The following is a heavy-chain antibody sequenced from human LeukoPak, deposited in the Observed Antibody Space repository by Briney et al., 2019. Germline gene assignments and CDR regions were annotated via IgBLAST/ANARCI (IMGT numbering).Heavy chain of an antibody. V-gene: IGHV4-59*01. J-gene: IGHJ4*02. CDR2: MFNNKIS. Sequence: SETLSLTCNVSGSSLTDYFWRWIRPPPGKGLEWIGYMFNNKISNYNPSLKGRVTISIDTSKNQFSLELSAVTAADTAVYYCARDQNFGDYTIDYWGQGTLVTVSS. CDR3: ARDQNFGDYTIDY. CDR1: GSSLTDYF. D-gene: IGHD4-17*01.